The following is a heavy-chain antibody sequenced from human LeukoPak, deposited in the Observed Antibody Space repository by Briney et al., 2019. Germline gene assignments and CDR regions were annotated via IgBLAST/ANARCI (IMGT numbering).Heavy chain of an antibody. CDR3: ARDRGWLQSDY. J-gene: IGHJ4*02. D-gene: IGHD5-24*01. CDR2: IKKDGSQQ. Sequence: GGSLRLSCVASGFSFNDHWMNWFRQAPGKGLEWVATIKKDGSQQYYMDSVKGRFTISRDNAKNSVYLQIYSLRAEDTAAYYCARDRGWLQSDYWGQGTLVSVSS. V-gene: IGHV3-7*01. CDR1: GFSFNDHW.